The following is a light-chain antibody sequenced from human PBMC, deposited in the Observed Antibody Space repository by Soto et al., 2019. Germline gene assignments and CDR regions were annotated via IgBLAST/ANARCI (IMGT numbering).Light chain of an antibody. V-gene: IGKV3D-15*01. CDR1: QSVSNN. Sequence: EIVLTQSPGTQSLSPGERATLSCRASQSVSNNYLAWYQQKPGQAPRLLIYGASNRATGIPDRFSGSGSGTELTLTISSLQSEDFAVYYCQQYNNWPWTFGQGTKVDIK. CDR3: QQYNNWPWT. CDR2: GAS. J-gene: IGKJ1*01.